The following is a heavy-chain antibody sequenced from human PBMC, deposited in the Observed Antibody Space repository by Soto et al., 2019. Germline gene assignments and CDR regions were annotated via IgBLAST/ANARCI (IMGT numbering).Heavy chain of an antibody. J-gene: IGHJ4*02. CDR3: ARGGLRITMVRGVRGLFDY. CDR2: INHSGST. CDR1: GGSFSGYY. D-gene: IGHD3-10*01. Sequence: QVQLQQWGAGLLKPSETLSLTCAVYGGSFSGYYWSWIRQLPGKGLEWIGEINHSGSTNYNPSLKSRVTISVDTSKNQFSLKLSSVTAADTAVYYCARGGLRITMVRGVRGLFDYWGQGTLVTVSS. V-gene: IGHV4-34*01.